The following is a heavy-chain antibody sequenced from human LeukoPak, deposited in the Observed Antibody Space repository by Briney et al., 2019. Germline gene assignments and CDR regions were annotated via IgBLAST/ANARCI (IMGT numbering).Heavy chain of an antibody. CDR1: GVSISSYY. CDR2: MYYSGNS. CDR3: ARAFGYSSGYNWFDS. V-gene: IGHV4-59*01. Sequence: SETLSLTCTVSGVSISSYYWSWIRQPPGKGLEWIGYMYYSGNSNYNASLKSRVTISADTSKNQVSLKLTSVTAADTAVYYCARAFGYSSGYNWFDSWGQGTLVTVSS. J-gene: IGHJ5*01. D-gene: IGHD6-19*01.